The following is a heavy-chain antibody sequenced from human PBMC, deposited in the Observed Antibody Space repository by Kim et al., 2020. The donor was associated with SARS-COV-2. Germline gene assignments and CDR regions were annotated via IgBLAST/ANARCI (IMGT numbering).Heavy chain of an antibody. CDR1: GFTFSSYA. V-gene: IGHV3-30*04. D-gene: IGHD1-26*01. Sequence: GGSLRLSCAASGFTFSSYAMHWVRQAPGKGLEWVAVISYDGSNKYYADSVKGRFTISRDNSKNTLYLQMNSLRAEDTAVYYCARERSGSYGVFDYWGQGTLVTVSS. J-gene: IGHJ4*02. CDR2: ISYDGSNK. CDR3: ARERSGSYGVFDY.